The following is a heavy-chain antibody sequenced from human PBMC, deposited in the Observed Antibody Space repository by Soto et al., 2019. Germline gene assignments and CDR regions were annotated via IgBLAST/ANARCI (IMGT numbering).Heavy chain of an antibody. CDR3: ATSEGTYYYDSSGYYAY. Sequence: TLSLTCTVSGGSISSGGYYWSWIRQHPGKGLEWIGYIYYSGSTYYNPSLKSRVTISVDTSKNQFSLKLSSVTAADTAVYYCATSEGTYYYDSSGYYAYWGQRTLVTVSS. J-gene: IGHJ4*02. CDR1: GGSISSGGYY. CDR2: IYYSGST. V-gene: IGHV4-31*03. D-gene: IGHD3-22*01.